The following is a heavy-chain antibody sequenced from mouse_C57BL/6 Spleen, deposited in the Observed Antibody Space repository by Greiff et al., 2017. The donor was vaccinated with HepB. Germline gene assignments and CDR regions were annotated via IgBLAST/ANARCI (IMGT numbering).Heavy chain of an antibody. Sequence: EVQLVESGGGLVKPGGSLKLSCAASGFTFSDYGMHWVRQAPEKGLEWVAYISSGSSTIYYADTVKGRFTISRDNAKNTLFLQMTSLRSEDTAMYYCARFYGYFAMDYWGQGTSVTVSS. CDR1: GFTFSDYG. V-gene: IGHV5-17*01. CDR3: ARFYGYFAMDY. CDR2: ISSGSSTI. D-gene: IGHD1-1*01. J-gene: IGHJ4*01.